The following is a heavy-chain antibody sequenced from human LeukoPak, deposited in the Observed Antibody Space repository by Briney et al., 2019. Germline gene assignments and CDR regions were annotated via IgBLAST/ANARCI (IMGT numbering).Heavy chain of an antibody. J-gene: IGHJ3*02. CDR1: GDSIRSGSYY. CDR2: IYTSGST. CDR3: ARVSGIAVAGVAFDI. V-gene: IGHV4-61*02. Sequence: PSQTLSLTCTVSGDSIRSGSYYWSWLRQPAGKGLEWIGRIYTSGSTNYNPSLKSRVTISVDTSKNQFSLKLSSVTAADTAVYYCARVSGIAVAGVAFDIWGQGTMVTVSS. D-gene: IGHD6-19*01.